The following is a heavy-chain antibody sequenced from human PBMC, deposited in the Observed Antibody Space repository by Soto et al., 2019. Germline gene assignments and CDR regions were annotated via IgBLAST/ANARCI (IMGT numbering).Heavy chain of an antibody. CDR3: GRGRRGGYSYGRFDY. CDR1: GFTFSSYG. Sequence: QVQLVESGGGVVQPGRSLRLSCAASGFTFSSYGMHWVRQAPGKGLEWVAVIWYDGSNKYYADSVKGRFTISRDNSKNALYLQMNGLRAGDTVVYYCGRGRRGGYSYGRFDYWGQGTLVTVSS. D-gene: IGHD5-18*01. CDR2: IWYDGSNK. V-gene: IGHV3-33*01. J-gene: IGHJ4*02.